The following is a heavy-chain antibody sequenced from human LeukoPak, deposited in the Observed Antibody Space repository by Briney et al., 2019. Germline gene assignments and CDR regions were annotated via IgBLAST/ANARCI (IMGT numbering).Heavy chain of an antibody. D-gene: IGHD1-26*01. CDR3: AKVSWQRSHADDC. J-gene: IGHJ4*02. CDR2: ITDSGART. V-gene: IGHV3-23*01. Sequence: PGGSLTLSCAASGLTFSNYDVLWLRQAPGKGLEWVSGITDSGARTYYADSVKGRFTISRDNSRYTLGLQMNNLRVEDTAVYYCAKVSWQRSHADDCWGQGTLVTVSS. CDR1: GLTFSNYD.